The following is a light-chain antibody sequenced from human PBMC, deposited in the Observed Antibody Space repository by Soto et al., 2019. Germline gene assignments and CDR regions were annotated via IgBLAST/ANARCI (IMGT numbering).Light chain of an antibody. V-gene: IGKV3-15*01. Sequence: ETVMTQSPATLSVSPGEIATLSFRASQSVSTSLAWYQQKPGQAPRLLIYGASTRATGISARFSGSGSGTDFSLTIRRLEPDDFAVYYCQKYGNFWTFGQGTKV. CDR2: GAS. CDR1: QSVSTS. J-gene: IGKJ1*01. CDR3: QKYGNFWT.